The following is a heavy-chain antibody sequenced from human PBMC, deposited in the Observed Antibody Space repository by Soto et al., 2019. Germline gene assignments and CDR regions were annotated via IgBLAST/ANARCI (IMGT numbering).Heavy chain of an antibody. D-gene: IGHD3-9*01. V-gene: IGHV3-23*01. Sequence: EVQLLESGGLLVQPGGSLRLSCAASGFTFSTYTMSWVRQAPGKGLEWVSGVYGSGHGDTFYADSVKGRFVISRDDSKGMLFLQMNSLKVEDTAIYYCAKDRHPDGIWTFHFWGQGTLVTVFS. CDR3: AKDRHPDGIWTFHF. CDR2: VYGSGHGDT. CDR1: GFTFSTYT. J-gene: IGHJ4*02.